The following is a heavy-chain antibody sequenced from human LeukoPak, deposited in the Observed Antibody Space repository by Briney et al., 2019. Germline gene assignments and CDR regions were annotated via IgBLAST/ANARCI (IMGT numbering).Heavy chain of an antibody. CDR3: ARSMVRGVRDWFDP. D-gene: IGHD3-10*01. CDR2: IYYSGST. V-gene: IGHV4-59*01. CDR1: GGSISSYY. J-gene: IGHJ5*02. Sequence: PSGTLSLTCTVSGGSISSYYWSWIRQPPGKGLEWIGYIYYSGSTNYNPSLKSRVTISVDTPKNQFSLKLSSVTAADTAVYYCARSMVRGVRDWFDPWGQGTLVTVSS.